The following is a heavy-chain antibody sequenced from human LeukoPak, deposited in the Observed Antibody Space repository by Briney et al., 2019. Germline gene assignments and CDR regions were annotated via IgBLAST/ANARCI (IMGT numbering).Heavy chain of an antibody. CDR2: IKHDGSEK. V-gene: IGHV3-7*01. CDR3: ATDRGWRTSGYYLYYFEY. Sequence: PGRSLRLSCAASGSTFSSYAMHWVRQAPGKGLEWVASIKHDGSEKYYVDSVRGRFTISRDNTMNSLYLQMSSLRAEDTAVYYCATDRGWRTSGYYLYYFEYWGQGTLVTYSS. CDR1: GSTFSSYA. D-gene: IGHD3-3*01. J-gene: IGHJ4*02.